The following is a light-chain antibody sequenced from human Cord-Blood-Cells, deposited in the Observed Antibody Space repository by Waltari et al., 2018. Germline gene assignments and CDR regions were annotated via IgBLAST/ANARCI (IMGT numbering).Light chain of an antibody. CDR2: DAS. CDR3: QQYDNLPLT. CDR1: QDISNY. J-gene: IGKJ4*01. Sequence: DIQMTQSPSSLSASVGDRVTITCQASQDISNYLNWYQQKPGKAPKLLIYDASNLETGVPSRFSGSGSWTDFTFTISSLQPEDIATYYCQQYDNLPLTFGVGTKVEIK. V-gene: IGKV1-33*01.